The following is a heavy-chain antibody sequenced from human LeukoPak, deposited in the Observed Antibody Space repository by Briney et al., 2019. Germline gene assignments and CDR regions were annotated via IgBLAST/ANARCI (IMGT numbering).Heavy chain of an antibody. J-gene: IGHJ4*02. D-gene: IGHD6-13*01. V-gene: IGHV5-51*01. CDR3: ARQFAAGTPVDY. CDR2: IYPGDSDT. Sequence: KVSCKASGYTFTSYWIGWVRQMPGKGLEWMGIIYPGDSDTRYSPSFQGQVTISADKSISTAYLQWSSLKASDTAMYYCARQFAAGTPVDYWGQGTLVTVSS. CDR1: GYTFTSYW.